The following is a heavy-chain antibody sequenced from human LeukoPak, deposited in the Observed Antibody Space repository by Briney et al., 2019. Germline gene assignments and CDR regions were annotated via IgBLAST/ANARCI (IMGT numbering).Heavy chain of an antibody. V-gene: IGHV3-30*04. D-gene: IGHD1/OR15-1a*01. Sequence: GGSLRLSCATSGFTFSSYAMHWVRQAPGKGLEWVALISYDGINQYYADSVKGRFIISRDNSKNTLYLQLNSLRLEDTAVYYSTLTTFGVVYYFDYWGQGTLVTVSS. CDR2: ISYDGINQ. J-gene: IGHJ4*02. CDR1: GFTFSSYA. CDR3: TLTTFGVVYYFDY.